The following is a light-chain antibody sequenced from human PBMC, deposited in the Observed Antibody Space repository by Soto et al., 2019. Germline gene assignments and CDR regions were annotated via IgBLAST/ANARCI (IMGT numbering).Light chain of an antibody. CDR3: SSYAGINILYI. CDR1: SRDVGGYDC. V-gene: IGLV2-8*01. J-gene: IGLJ1*01. Sequence: QSALTQPPSASGSPGQSVTISCTGTSRDVGGYDCVSWYQQHPGKVPKLMMYEVSKRPSGVPDRFSGSKSGNTTSLTVSGLQPEDEADYYCSSYAGINILYIFGSGTKVTVL. CDR2: EVS.